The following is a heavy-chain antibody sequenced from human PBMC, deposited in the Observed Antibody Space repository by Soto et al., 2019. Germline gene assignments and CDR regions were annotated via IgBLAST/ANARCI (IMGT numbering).Heavy chain of an antibody. CDR3: ARDRAYLDQRLVPHGMDV. Sequence: SETLSLTCTVSGGSTTSDYWSWIRQPPGKGLEWLGYIFHSLGAKYNPSLGSRGTISLDTSKNQLSLSLRSVTAADTAVYYCARDRAYLDQRLVPHGMDVWGQGTTVTVS. V-gene: IGHV4-59*01. CDR1: GGSTTSDY. CDR2: IFHSLGA. J-gene: IGHJ6*02. D-gene: IGHD6-25*01.